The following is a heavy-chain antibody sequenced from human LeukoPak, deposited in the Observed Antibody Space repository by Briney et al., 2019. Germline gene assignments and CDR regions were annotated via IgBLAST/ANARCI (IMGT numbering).Heavy chain of an antibody. CDR3: ARALSSGSYLDY. CDR2: INHSGST. CDR1: GGSLSAYY. D-gene: IGHD6-19*01. Sequence: SETLSLTCAVYGGSLSAYYWSWIRQPPGKGLEWIGEINHSGSTNYNPSLKSRVTISVDTSKNQFSLKLSSVTAADTAVYYCARALSSGSYLDYWGQGTLVTVSS. V-gene: IGHV4-34*01. J-gene: IGHJ4*02.